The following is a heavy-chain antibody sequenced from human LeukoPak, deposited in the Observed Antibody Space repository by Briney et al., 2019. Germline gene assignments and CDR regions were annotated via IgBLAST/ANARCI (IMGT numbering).Heavy chain of an antibody. CDR2: ISGSGGST. D-gene: IGHD2-2*01. CDR1: GFTFSSYA. V-gene: IGHV3-23*01. Sequence: GGSLRLSYAASGFTFSSYAMSWVRQAPGKGLEWVSAISGSGGSTYYADSVKGRFSISRDNSKNTLYLQMNSLRAEDTAVYYCSSTSLAWAGFDYWGQGTLVTVSS. CDR3: SSTSLAWAGFDY. J-gene: IGHJ4*02.